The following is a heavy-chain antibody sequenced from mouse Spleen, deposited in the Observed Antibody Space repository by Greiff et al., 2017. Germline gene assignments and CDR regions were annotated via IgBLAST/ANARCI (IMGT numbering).Heavy chain of an antibody. Sequence: VKQRPGQGLEWIGNIYPSDSETHYNQKFKDKATLTVDKSSSTAYMQLSSLTSEDSAVYYCARSDYGSPFGYWGQGTTLTVSS. CDR2: IYPSDSET. CDR3: ARSDYGSPFGY. J-gene: IGHJ2*01. D-gene: IGHD1-1*01. V-gene: IGHV1-61*01.